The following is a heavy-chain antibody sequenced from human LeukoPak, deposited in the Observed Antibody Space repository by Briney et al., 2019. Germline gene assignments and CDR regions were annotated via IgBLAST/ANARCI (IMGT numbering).Heavy chain of an antibody. CDR1: GFTFSSYA. Sequence: GGSLRLSCEASGFTFSSYAMSWVRQAPGKGLEWVSSISSSSSYIYYADSVKGRFTISRDNAKNSLYLQMNSLRAEDTAVYYCARDGSDCGGDCYSFYFDYWGQGTLVAVSS. D-gene: IGHD2-21*02. J-gene: IGHJ4*02. CDR3: ARDGSDCGGDCYSFYFDY. CDR2: ISSSSSYI. V-gene: IGHV3-21*01.